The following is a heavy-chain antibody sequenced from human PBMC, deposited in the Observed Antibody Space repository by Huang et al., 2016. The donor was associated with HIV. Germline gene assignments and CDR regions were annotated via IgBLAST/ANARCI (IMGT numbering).Heavy chain of an antibody. CDR1: GYTFSGYT. CDR3: ARKFGRDFDY. D-gene: IGHD3-16*01. J-gene: IGHJ4*02. CDR2: VSPYNGDT. V-gene: IGHV1-18*01. Sequence: QVKLVQSGAEVKKPGASVKVSCKTSGYTFSGYTITWVRPAPGQGLEWMGWVSPYNGDTNYVQNLQGRVTMTTDMSTTTAYMELRSLTSDDTAIYYCARKFGRDFDYWGQGTLVTVSS.